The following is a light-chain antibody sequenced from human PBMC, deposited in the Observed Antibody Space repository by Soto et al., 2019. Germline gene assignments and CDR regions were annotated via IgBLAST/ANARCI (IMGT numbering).Light chain of an antibody. V-gene: IGLV2-14*01. CDR2: EVS. CDR3: ISYTSSSTPYV. CDR1: SSDVGGYNY. Sequence: QSVLTQPASVSGSPGQSITISCTGTSSDVGGYNYVSWYQQHPGKAPKLMIYEVSNRPSGVSNRFSGSKSGNTASLTISGLQAEDEADYYCISYTSSSTPYVFGTGPKVTVL. J-gene: IGLJ1*01.